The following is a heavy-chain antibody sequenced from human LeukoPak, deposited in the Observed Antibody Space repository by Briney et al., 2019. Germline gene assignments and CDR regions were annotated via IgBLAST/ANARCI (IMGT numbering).Heavy chain of an antibody. CDR1: GGSFSGYY. CDR3: ARDLIYYDSSGYHNDAFDI. D-gene: IGHD3-22*01. Sequence: SETLSLTCAVYGGSFSGYYWSWIRQPPGKGLEWIGEINHSGSTNYNPSLKSRVTMSVDTSKNQFSLKLSSVTAADTAVYYCARDLIYYDSSGYHNDAFDIWGQGTMVTVSS. J-gene: IGHJ3*02. CDR2: INHSGST. V-gene: IGHV4-34*01.